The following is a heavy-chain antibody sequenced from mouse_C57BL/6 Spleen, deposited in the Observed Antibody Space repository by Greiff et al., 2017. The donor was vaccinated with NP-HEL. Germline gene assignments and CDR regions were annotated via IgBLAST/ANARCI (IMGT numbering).Heavy chain of an antibody. Sequence: QVQLQQSGAELARPGASVKLSCKASGYTFTSYGISWVKQRTGQGLEWIGEIYPRSGNTYYNEKFKGKATLTADKSSSTAYMELRSLTSEDSAVYFCAGSYGNPYYFDYWGQGTTLTVAS. V-gene: IGHV1-81*01. CDR1: GYTFTSYG. CDR2: IYPRSGNT. J-gene: IGHJ2*01. D-gene: IGHD2-1*01. CDR3: AGSYGNPYYFDY.